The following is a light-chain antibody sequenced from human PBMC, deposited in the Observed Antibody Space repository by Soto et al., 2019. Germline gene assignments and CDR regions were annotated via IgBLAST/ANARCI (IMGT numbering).Light chain of an antibody. CDR1: SSNIGTNT. V-gene: IGLV1-44*01. CDR3: ATWDDSLNGVV. J-gene: IGLJ2*01. Sequence: QSVLTQPPSASGTPGQRVTISCSGSSSNIGTNTVNWYLQLPGSAPKLLIYSHNQRPSGVPDRFSGSRSGTSASLAISGLQSEDEADYYCATWDDSLNGVVFGGGTKLTVL. CDR2: SHN.